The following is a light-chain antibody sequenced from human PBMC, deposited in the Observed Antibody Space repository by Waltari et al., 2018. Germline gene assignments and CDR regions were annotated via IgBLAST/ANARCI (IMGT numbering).Light chain of an antibody. CDR1: QSVRSY. V-gene: IGKV3-11*01. CDR2: DAS. J-gene: IGKJ4*01. CDR3: QQRSNWPLT. Sequence: EIVMTQSPATLSVSPGERATLSCRASQSVRSYLAWYQQKPGQAPRLLIYDASNRATGIPARFSGSGSGTDFTLTISSLEPEDFAVYYCQQRSNWPLTFGGGTKVEIK.